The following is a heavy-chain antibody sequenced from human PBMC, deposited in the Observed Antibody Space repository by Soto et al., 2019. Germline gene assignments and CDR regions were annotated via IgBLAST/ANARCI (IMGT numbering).Heavy chain of an antibody. CDR1: GFIFSGYA. J-gene: IGHJ6*02. D-gene: IGHD2-2*01. Sequence: GGSLRLSCAASGFIFSGYAGHWVRQAPGKGLEWVAVISYDGSRKYYVDSVKGRFTISRDNSKNTLYLQMNSLRAEDTALYYCARDTLTGSTSTTSYGMDVWGQGTTVTVSS. CDR2: ISYDGSRK. V-gene: IGHV3-30-3*01. CDR3: ARDTLTGSTSTTSYGMDV.